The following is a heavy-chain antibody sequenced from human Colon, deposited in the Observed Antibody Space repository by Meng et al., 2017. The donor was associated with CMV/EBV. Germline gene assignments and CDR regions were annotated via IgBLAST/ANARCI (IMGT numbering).Heavy chain of an antibody. CDR3: ARGLYGSGRHQIDY. D-gene: IGHD3-10*01. J-gene: IGHJ4*02. V-gene: IGHV4-34*01. CDR2: INHSGST. Sequence: QGQLQQWGAGLLKPSVTLCLTCAVYGGSFSGYYWSWIRQSPGKGLEWIGEINHSGSTNYNPSLKSRVTISVDTSKNQFSLKLSSVTAADTAVYYCARGLYGSGRHQIDYWGQGTLVTVSS. CDR1: GGSFSGYY.